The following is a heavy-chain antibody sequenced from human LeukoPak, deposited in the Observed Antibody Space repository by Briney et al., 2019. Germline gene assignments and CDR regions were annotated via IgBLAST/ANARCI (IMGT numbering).Heavy chain of an antibody. J-gene: IGHJ4*02. V-gene: IGHV3-74*01. Sequence: PGGSLRLSCAASGFTFSNYWMHWVRQAPGKWLVWVSRINSDGSSTSYADSVKGRFTISRDNAKNTLYLQMNSLRAEDTAVYYCALIKIADTDFDYWGQGTLVTVSS. CDR3: ALIKIADTDFDY. D-gene: IGHD2-15*01. CDR1: GFTFSNYW. CDR2: INSDGSST.